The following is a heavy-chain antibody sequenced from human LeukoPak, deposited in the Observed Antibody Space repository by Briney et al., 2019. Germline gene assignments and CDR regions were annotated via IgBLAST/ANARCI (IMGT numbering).Heavy chain of an antibody. V-gene: IGHV3-30*04. CDR2: ISYDGSNK. CDR1: GFTFSSYA. D-gene: IGHD3-9*01. CDR3: AKGRYDILSGYYTINWFDS. J-gene: IGHJ5*01. Sequence: GGSLRLSCAASGFTFSSYAMHWVRQAPGKGLEWVAVISYDGSNKDYADSVKGRFTISRDNSKNTLYLQMNSLRGEDTAVYYCAKGRYDILSGYYTINWFDSWGQGTLVTVSS.